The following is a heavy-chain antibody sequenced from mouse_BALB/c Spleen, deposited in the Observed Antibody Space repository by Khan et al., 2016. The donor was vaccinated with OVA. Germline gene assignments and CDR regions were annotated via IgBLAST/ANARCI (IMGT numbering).Heavy chain of an antibody. Sequence: EVQLLETGGGVVKPGGSLKLSCSASGFTFSSFAMSWVRQTPEKRLEWVATISTGGHYTFYPDSVKGRFTISRDNARNTLYLQMSSLRSEDTAMYYCARRLVDYYAMDYWGQGTSVTVSS. CDR3: ARRLVDYYAMDY. V-gene: IGHV5-9-3*01. CDR2: ISTGGHYT. J-gene: IGHJ4*01. CDR1: GFTFSSFA. D-gene: IGHD2-2*01.